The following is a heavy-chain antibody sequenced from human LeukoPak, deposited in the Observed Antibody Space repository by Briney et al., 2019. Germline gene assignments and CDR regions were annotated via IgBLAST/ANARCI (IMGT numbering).Heavy chain of an antibody. CDR2: IYYSGST. CDR3: TRDTGTTGEVKFDP. Sequence: PSETLSLTCTVSGGSISSYYWTWIRQPPGKGLEWIGYIYYSGSTNYNPSLKSRVTISVDTSKNQFSLKLSSVTAADTAVYYCTRDTGTTGEVKFDPWGQGTLVTVSS. J-gene: IGHJ5*02. D-gene: IGHD4-17*01. V-gene: IGHV4-59*12. CDR1: GGSISSYY.